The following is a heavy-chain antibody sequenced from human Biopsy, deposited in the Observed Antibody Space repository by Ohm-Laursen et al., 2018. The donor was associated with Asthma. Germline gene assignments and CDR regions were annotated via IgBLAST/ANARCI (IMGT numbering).Heavy chain of an antibody. CDR2: VSFDGSNK. Sequence: SLRLSCTASGFTFSNYGMHWVRQAPGKGLEWVAVVSFDGSNKDFADSVKGRFTISRDSSRNTLYLQLSTLRVEDTAVYFCAKITTDRQKANNWFDPWGQGTLVTVSS. V-gene: IGHV3-30*18. J-gene: IGHJ5*02. CDR1: GFTFSNYG. D-gene: IGHD3-22*01. CDR3: AKITTDRQKANNWFDP.